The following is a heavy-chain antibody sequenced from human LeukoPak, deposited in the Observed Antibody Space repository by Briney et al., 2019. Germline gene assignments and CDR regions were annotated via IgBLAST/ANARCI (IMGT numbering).Heavy chain of an antibody. D-gene: IGHD2-21*01. V-gene: IGHV1-69*06. CDR1: GGTFSSYA. CDR2: IIPIFGTA. J-gene: IGHJ5*02. Sequence: SVKVSCKASGGTFSSYAISWVRQAPGQGLEWMGGIIPIFGTANYAQKFQGRVTITADKSTSTAYMELSSLRSEDTAVYYCASGSADWAGNWLDPWGQGTLVTVSS. CDR3: ASGSADWAGNWLDP.